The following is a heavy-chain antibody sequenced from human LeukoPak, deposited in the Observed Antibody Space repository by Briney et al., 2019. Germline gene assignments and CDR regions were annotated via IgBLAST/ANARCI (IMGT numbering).Heavy chain of an antibody. V-gene: IGHV3-7*01. J-gene: IGHJ4*02. CDR1: GFTFSGFW. D-gene: IGHD2-15*01. CDR2: INEDGREK. Sequence: GGSLRISCAASGFTFSGFWMSWVRQAPGKGLEWVANINEDGREKYYVDSGKGRVTISKEDAENSLFFQMNSLRAEDTAIYYCARDRGHCGGAGCYRFYRFDYWGQGTLVTVSS. CDR3: ARDRGHCGGAGCYRFYRFDY.